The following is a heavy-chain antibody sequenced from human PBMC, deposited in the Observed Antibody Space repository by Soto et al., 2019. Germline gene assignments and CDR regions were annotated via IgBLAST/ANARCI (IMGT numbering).Heavy chain of an antibody. CDR1: GDSTTSDAYY. D-gene: IGHD3-9*01. CDR2: IYYSGYT. J-gene: IGHJ5*02. CDR3: VSGTSFYDVLTGYYVDRWFDP. V-gene: IGHV4-39*01. Sequence: SETLSLTCSVSGDSTTSDAYYLGWIRQPPGKGLEWLGSIYYSGYTYYNPSLKSRVTISVDRSRNQFSLNLRSVTAADTAVYYCVSGTSFYDVLTGYYVDRWFDPWGQGTLVTVSS.